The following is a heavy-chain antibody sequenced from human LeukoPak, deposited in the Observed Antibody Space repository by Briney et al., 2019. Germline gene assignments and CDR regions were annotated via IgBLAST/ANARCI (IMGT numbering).Heavy chain of an antibody. V-gene: IGHV3-30*03. CDR2: ISYDGSNK. CDR1: GFTFSSYG. CDR3: AREKATALAFDY. D-gene: IGHD2-21*02. J-gene: IGHJ4*02. Sequence: GGSLRLSCAASGFTFSSYGMHWVRQAPGKGLEWVAVISYDGSNKYYADSVKGRFTISRDNSKNTLYLRMNSLRAEDTAVYYCAREKATALAFDYWGQGTLVTVSS.